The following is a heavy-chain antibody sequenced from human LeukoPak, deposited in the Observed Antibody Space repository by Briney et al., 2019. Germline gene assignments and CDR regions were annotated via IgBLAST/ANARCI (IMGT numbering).Heavy chain of an antibody. D-gene: IGHD2-2*01. CDR2: IYYSGST. CDR1: GGSISSGDYY. CDR3: ARAKGVVPAASAGRFDP. V-gene: IGHV4-30-4*08. J-gene: IGHJ5*02. Sequence: SQTLSLTCTVSGGSISSGDYYWSWIRQPPGKGLEWIGYIYYSGSTYYNPSLKSRVTISVDTSKNQFSLKLSSVTAADTAVYYCARAKGVVPAASAGRFDPWGQGTLVTVSS.